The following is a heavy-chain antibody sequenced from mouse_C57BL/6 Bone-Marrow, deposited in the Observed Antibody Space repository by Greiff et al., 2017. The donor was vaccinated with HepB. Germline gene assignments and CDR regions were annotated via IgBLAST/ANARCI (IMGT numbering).Heavy chain of an antibody. V-gene: IGHV1-63*01. CDR2: IYPGGGYT. CDR3: ARSYFFDY. D-gene: IGHD2-10*01. J-gene: IGHJ2*01. CDR1: GYTFTNYW. Sequence: VQLQQSGAELVRTGTSVKMSCKASGYTFTNYWIGWAKQRPGHGLEWIGDIYPGGGYTNYNEKFKGKATLTADKSSSTAYMQFSSLTSEDSAIYYCARSYFFDYWGQGTTLTVSS.